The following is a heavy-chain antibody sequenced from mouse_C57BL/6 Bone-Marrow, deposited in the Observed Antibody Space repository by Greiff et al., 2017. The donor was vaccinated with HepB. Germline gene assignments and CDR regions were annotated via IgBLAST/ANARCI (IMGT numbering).Heavy chain of an antibody. V-gene: IGHV5-6*01. J-gene: IGHJ2*01. CDR1: GFTFSSYG. CDR2: ISSGGSYT. D-gene: IGHD1-1*01. CDR3: ARQSTVGDFDY. Sequence: EVQRVESGGDLVKPGGSLKLSCAASGFTFSSYGMSWVRQTPDKRLEWVATISSGGSYTYYPDSVKGRFTISRDNAKNTLYLQMSSLKSEDTAMYYCARQSTVGDFDYWGQGTTLTVSS.